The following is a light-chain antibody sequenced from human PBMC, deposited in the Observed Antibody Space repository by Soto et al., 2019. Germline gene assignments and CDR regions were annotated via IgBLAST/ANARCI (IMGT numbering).Light chain of an antibody. Sequence: QSALTQPPSVSGSPGQSITISCTGTSSDVGGYNYVSWYQHHPGKVPKLMIYEVSNRPSGVSNRFSGSKSGNTASLTISGLQAEDEADYYCSSYTGSSTPVFGGGTKLTVL. CDR3: SSYTGSSTPV. CDR1: SSDVGGYNY. J-gene: IGLJ3*02. V-gene: IGLV2-14*01. CDR2: EVS.